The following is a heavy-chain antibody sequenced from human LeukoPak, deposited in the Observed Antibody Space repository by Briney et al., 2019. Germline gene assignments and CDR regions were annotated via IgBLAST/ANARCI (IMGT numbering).Heavy chain of an antibody. J-gene: IGHJ4*02. CDR2: IYYSGST. Sequence: SETLSLTCTVSGGSISSYYWSWIRQPPGKGLEWIGYIYYSGSTNYNPSLKSRVTISVDTSKNQFSLKLSSVTAADTAVYYCARERIAAAAEDYWGQGTPVTVSS. CDR3: ARERIAAAAEDY. D-gene: IGHD6-13*01. CDR1: GGSISSYY. V-gene: IGHV4-59*01.